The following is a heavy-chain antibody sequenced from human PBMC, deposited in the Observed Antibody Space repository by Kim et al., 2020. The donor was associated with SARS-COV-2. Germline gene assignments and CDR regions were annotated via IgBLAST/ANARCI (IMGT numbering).Heavy chain of an antibody. CDR2: INSDGSST. CDR1: GFTFSSYW. D-gene: IGHD5-18*01. V-gene: IGHV3-74*01. CDR3: ARVRRSSEDTARAFDI. Sequence: GGSLRLSCAASGFTFSSYWMHWVRQAPGKGLVWVSRINSDGSSTSYADSVKGRFTISRDNAKNTLYLQMNSLRAEDTAVYYCARVRRSSEDTARAFDIWGQGTMVTVSS. J-gene: IGHJ3*02.